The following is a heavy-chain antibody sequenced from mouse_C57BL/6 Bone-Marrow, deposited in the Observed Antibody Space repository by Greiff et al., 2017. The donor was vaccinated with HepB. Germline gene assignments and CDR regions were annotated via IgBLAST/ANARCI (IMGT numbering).Heavy chain of an antibody. V-gene: IGHV14-4*01. CDR3: TFYGNYPYFDY. Sequence: VQLKQSGAELVRPGASVKLSCTASGFNIKDDYMHWVKQRPEQGLEWIGWIDPENGDTEYASKFQGKATITADTSSNTAYLQLSSLTSEDTAVYYGTFYGNYPYFDYWGQGTTLTVSS. CDR1: GFNIKDDY. CDR2: IDPENGDT. D-gene: IGHD2-1*01. J-gene: IGHJ2*01.